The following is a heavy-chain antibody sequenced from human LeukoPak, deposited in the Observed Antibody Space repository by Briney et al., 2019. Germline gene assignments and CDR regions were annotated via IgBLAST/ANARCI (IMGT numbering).Heavy chain of an antibody. D-gene: IGHD3-10*01. J-gene: IGHJ4*02. CDR2: ISSSSSTI. CDR3: ARDLVVRGIGGLDY. CDR1: GFTFSSYS. Sequence: PGGSLRLSCVVSGFTFSSYSMNWVRQAPGKGLEWVSYISSSSSTIYYADSVKGRFTISRDNAKNSLYLQMNSLRAEDTAVYYCARDLVVRGIGGLDYWGQGTLVTVSS. V-gene: IGHV3-48*01.